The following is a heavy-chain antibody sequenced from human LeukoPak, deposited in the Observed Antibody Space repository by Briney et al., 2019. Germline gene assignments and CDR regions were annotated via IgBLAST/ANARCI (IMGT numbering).Heavy chain of an antibody. CDR3: AKVQLRVGDLGGVDY. Sequence: GGSLRLPCAASGFTFSSYAMSWVRQAPGKGLEWVSAISGSGGSTYYADSVKGRFTISRDNSKNTLYLQMNSLRAEDTAVYYCAKVQLRVGDLGGVDYWGQGTLVTVSS. D-gene: IGHD5-24*01. CDR2: ISGSGGST. CDR1: GFTFSSYA. V-gene: IGHV3-23*01. J-gene: IGHJ4*02.